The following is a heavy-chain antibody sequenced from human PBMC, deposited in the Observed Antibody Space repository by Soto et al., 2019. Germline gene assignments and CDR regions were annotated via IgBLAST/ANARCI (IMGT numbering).Heavy chain of an antibody. V-gene: IGHV4-30-4*01. Sequence: QVQLQESGPGLVKPSQTLSLTCTVSGGSISSGDYYWSWIRQPPGKGLEWIGYIYYSGSTYYNPALKSRVTRSVDTSKNQFSLKLSSVTAADTAVYYCARVETVTTRAFDYWGQGTLVTVSS. J-gene: IGHJ4*02. CDR3: ARVETVTTRAFDY. CDR1: GGSISSGDYY. D-gene: IGHD4-4*01. CDR2: IYYSGST.